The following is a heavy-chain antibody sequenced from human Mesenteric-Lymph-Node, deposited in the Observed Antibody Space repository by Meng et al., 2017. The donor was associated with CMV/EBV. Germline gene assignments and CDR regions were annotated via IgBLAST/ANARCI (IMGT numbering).Heavy chain of an antibody. V-gene: IGHV3-48*03. CDR3: ARNGYRGYDFIGHDAIDI. J-gene: IGHJ3*02. CDR1: GFICNRYE. D-gene: IGHD5-12*01. Sequence: GESLKISCAVSGFICNRYEMNWVRQAPGKGLEWVSYISSSGSMIYYADSVKGRFTISRDNAKNSLFLQMNSLRAEDTAVYYCARNGYRGYDFIGHDAIDIWGQGTMVTVSS. CDR2: ISSSGSMI.